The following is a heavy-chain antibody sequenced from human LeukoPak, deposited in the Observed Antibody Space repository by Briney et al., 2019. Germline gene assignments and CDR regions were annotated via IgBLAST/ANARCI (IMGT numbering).Heavy chain of an antibody. Sequence: PSETLSLTCAVYGGSFSGYYWSWIRQPPGKGLEWIGEINHSGSTNYNPSLKSRVTISVDTSKNQFSLKLSSVTAADTAVYYCARAPVVLRYYYFDYWGQGTLVTVSS. J-gene: IGHJ4*02. D-gene: IGHD3-9*01. CDR3: ARAPVVLRYYYFDY. CDR1: GGSFSGYY. CDR2: INHSGST. V-gene: IGHV4-34*01.